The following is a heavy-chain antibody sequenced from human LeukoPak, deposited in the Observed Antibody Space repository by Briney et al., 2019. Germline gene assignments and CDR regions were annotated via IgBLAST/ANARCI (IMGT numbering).Heavy chain of an antibody. CDR1: GYTFINHA. J-gene: IGHJ4*02. D-gene: IGHD2-21*01. CDR2: INIGNGNT. Sequence: ASVKASCKASGYTFINHAIHWVRQAPGQRLEWMGWINIGNGNTKYSQNFQGRITITRDTSATTAYMDLSSLRSEDTAMYYCARRLGRSFDYWGQGTLVTVSS. V-gene: IGHV1-3*04. CDR3: ARRLGRSFDY.